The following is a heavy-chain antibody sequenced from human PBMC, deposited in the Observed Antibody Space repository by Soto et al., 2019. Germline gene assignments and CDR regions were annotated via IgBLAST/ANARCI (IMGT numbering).Heavy chain of an antibody. CDR2: IYHSGST. J-gene: IGHJ4*02. D-gene: IGHD6-25*01. CDR3: ARDQVERPLTFDY. CDR1: GGSISSGGYS. V-gene: IGHV4-30-2*01. Sequence: TSETLSLTCAVSGGSISSGGYSWSWIRQPPGKGLEWIGYIYHSGSTYYNPSLKSRVTISVDRSKNQFSLKLSSVTAADTAVYYCARDQVERPLTFDYWGQGTLVTVSS.